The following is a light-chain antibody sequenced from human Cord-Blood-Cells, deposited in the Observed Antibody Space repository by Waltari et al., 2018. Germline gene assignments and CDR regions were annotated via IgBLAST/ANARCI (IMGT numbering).Light chain of an antibody. CDR2: GAS. Sequence: EIVLTQSPVTLSLSPGERSTLSCRSSQSVSSSYLAWYQQKPGQARRLLIYGASSRATGIPDRFSGSGSGTDFTLTISRLEPEYFAVYYCQQYGSSYTFGQGTKLVIK. J-gene: IGKJ2*01. V-gene: IGKV3-20*01. CDR1: QSVSSSY. CDR3: QQYGSSYT.